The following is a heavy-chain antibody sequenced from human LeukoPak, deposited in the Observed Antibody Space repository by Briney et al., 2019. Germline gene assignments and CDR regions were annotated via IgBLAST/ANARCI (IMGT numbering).Heavy chain of an antibody. V-gene: IGHV3-64*01. CDR2: ISSNGGST. Sequence: PGGSLRLSCAASGFTFSSYAMHWVRQAPGKGLEYVSAISSNGGSTYYANSVKGRFTISRDNSKNTLYLQMNSLRAEDTAVYSCARAWGGYYYDTSAPIDYWGQGSLVTVSS. CDR1: GFTFSSYA. D-gene: IGHD3-22*01. J-gene: IGHJ4*02. CDR3: ARAWGGYYYDTSAPIDY.